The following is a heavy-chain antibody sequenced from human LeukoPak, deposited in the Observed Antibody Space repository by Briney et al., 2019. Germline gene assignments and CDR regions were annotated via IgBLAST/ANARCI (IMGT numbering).Heavy chain of an antibody. CDR1: GYTFTSYD. D-gene: IGHD4-17*01. Sequence: ASVKVSCKASGYTFTSYDINWVRQATGQGLEWMGWMNPNSGNTGYAQRFQGRVTMTRSTSISTAYMGLSSLRSEDTAVFYCARADFGDYALDPWGQGTQVTVSS. J-gene: IGHJ5*02. CDR2: MNPNSGNT. CDR3: ARADFGDYALDP. V-gene: IGHV1-8*01.